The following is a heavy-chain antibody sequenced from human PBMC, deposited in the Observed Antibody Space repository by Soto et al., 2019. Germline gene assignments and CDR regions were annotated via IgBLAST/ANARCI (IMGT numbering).Heavy chain of an antibody. V-gene: IGHV4-31*03. CDR1: GGSISSGGYY. CDR2: IYYSGST. Sequence: SETLSLTCTVSGGSISSGGYYWSWIRQHPGKGLEWIGYIYYSGSTYYNPSLKSRVTISVDTSKNPFSLKLSSVTAADTAVYYCASRALYYYDSSGHQWGAFDIWGQGTMVTVSS. J-gene: IGHJ3*02. D-gene: IGHD3-22*01. CDR3: ASRALYYYDSSGHQWGAFDI.